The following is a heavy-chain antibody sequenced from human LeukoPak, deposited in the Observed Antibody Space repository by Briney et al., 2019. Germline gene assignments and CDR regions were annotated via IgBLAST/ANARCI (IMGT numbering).Heavy chain of an antibody. J-gene: IGHJ6*03. D-gene: IGHD5-12*01. CDR3: AREGYSGYDNYYYYMDV. Sequence: SETLSLTCTVSGGSISSYYWSWIRQPAGKGLEWIGRIDTSGNTNYKPSLKSRVTMSVDTSKNQFSLKLSSVTAADTAVYYCAREGYSGYDNYYYYMDVWGKGTTVTVSS. CDR1: GGSISSYY. CDR2: IDTSGNT. V-gene: IGHV4-4*07.